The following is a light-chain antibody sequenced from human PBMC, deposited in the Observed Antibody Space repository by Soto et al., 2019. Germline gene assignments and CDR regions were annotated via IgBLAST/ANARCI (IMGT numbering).Light chain of an antibody. CDR3: QQRSNWPT. CDR2: DAF. V-gene: IGKV3D-20*02. J-gene: IGKJ5*01. CDR1: QSVSSNY. Sequence: EIVLTQSPATLSLSPGERATLSCRASQSVSSNYLAWYQHKPGQAPRLLIYDAFNRATGIPARFSGSGSGTDFTLTISSLEPEDFAVYYCQQRSNWPTFGQGTRLEIK.